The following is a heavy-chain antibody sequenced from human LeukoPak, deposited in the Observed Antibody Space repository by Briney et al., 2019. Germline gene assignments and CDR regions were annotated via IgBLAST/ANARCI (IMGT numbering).Heavy chain of an antibody. V-gene: IGHV4-39*01. Sequence: SETLSLTCTVSGASIRSSNYYWGWIRQPPGKGLEWIGSIYYSGSTYYNPSLKSRVTISVDTSKNQFSLKLSSVTAADTAVYYCARYPSFDYGGIDYWGQGTLVTVSS. CDR1: GASIRSSNYY. D-gene: IGHD4-17*01. CDR3: ARYPSFDYGGIDY. CDR2: IYYSGST. J-gene: IGHJ4*02.